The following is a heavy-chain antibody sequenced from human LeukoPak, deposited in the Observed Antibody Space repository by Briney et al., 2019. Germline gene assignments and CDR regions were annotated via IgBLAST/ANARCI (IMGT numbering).Heavy chain of an antibody. CDR1: GYTFTSYY. Sequence: ASVKVSCKASGYTFTSYYMHWVRQAPGQGLEWMGIINPSGGSTSYAQKFQGRVTITADESTSTAYMELSSLRSEDTAVYYCASEPQQLAYFDYWGQGTLVTVSS. J-gene: IGHJ4*02. CDR3: ASEPQQLAYFDY. D-gene: IGHD6-13*01. V-gene: IGHV1-46*01. CDR2: INPSGGST.